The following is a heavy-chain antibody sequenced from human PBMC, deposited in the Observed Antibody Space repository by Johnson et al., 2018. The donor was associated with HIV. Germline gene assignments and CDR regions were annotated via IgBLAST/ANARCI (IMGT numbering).Heavy chain of an antibody. CDR3: ARGPIADDAFDI. Sequence: VQLVESGGGVVQPGRSLRLFCAASGFTLSKYAMHWVRQAPGKGLEWVAVISFDGSTKYYADSVKGRFTISRNNSKNTLYLQMNSLRAEDTAVYFCARGPIADDAFDIWGQGTMVTVSS. V-gene: IGHV3-30*04. J-gene: IGHJ3*02. D-gene: IGHD3-16*02. CDR1: GFTLSKYA. CDR2: ISFDGSTK.